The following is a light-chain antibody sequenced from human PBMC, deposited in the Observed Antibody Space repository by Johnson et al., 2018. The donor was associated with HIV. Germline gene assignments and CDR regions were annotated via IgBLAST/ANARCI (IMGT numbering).Light chain of an antibody. CDR3: GTWDSSLSARYV. J-gene: IGLJ1*01. Sequence: QAVLTQPPSVSAAPGQKVTISCSGSSSNIGNNYVSWYQQLPGTAPKLLIYDNNKRPSGIPDRFSGSKSGTSATLGITGLQTGDEADYYCGTWDSSLSARYVVVTGTKVTVL. V-gene: IGLV1-51*01. CDR2: DNN. CDR1: SSNIGNNY.